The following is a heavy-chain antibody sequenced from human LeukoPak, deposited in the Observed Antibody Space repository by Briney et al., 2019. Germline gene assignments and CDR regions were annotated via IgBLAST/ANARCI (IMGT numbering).Heavy chain of an antibody. CDR1: GFTVSSNY. CDR3: AGTRRGAAGQAYYYYYMDV. D-gene: IGHD6-13*01. CDR2: IYSGGST. Sequence: PGGSLRLSCAASGFTVSSNYMSWVRQAPGKGLEWVSVIYSGGSTYYADSVKGRFTISRDNSKNTLYLQMNSLRAEDTAVYYCAGTRRGAAGQAYYYYYMDVWGKGTTVTISS. V-gene: IGHV3-66*01. J-gene: IGHJ6*03.